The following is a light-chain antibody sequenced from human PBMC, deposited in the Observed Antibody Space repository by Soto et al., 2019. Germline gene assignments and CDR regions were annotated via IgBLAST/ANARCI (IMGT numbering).Light chain of an antibody. CDR3: QQYGSSPRT. V-gene: IGKV3-20*01. J-gene: IGKJ1*01. CDR1: QSVSNNY. Sequence: EMVLRQSPGSLSLTAGGRAALACRSIQSVSNNYLAWYQQKPGQAPRLLIYGASSRATGIPDRFSGSGSGTDFTLTISRLEPEDFAVYYCQQYGSSPRTFRQGTKV. CDR2: GAS.